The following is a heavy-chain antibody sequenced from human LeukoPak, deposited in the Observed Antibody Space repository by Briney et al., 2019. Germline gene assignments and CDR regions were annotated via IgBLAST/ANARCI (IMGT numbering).Heavy chain of an antibody. CDR1: GGSVTSGYYY. D-gene: IGHD6-13*01. Sequence: SQTLSLTCTVSGGSVTSGYYYWTWIRQYPGKGLEWIGYIHPSGSTDYNPSLKSRVTMSLDTSQNQFSLKLSSVTAADTAVYYCARVMGSSWSRLNWFDPWGQGTLVTVSS. CDR3: ARVMGSSWSRLNWFDP. V-gene: IGHV4-31*03. J-gene: IGHJ5*02. CDR2: IHPSGST.